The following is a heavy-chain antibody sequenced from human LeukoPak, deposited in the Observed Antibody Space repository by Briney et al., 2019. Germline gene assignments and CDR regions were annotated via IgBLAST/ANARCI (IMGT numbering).Heavy chain of an antibody. V-gene: IGHV3-23*01. CDR2: ISGSGGST. D-gene: IGHD6-13*01. Sequence: TGGSLRLSCAASGFTFSSYAMSWVRQAPGKGLEWVSAISGSGGSTYYADSVKGRFTISRDNSKNTLYLQMNSLRAEDTAVYYCARDIGPPYSSSWYRVYWGQGTLVTVSS. J-gene: IGHJ4*02. CDR3: ARDIGPPYSSSWYRVY. CDR1: GFTFSSYA.